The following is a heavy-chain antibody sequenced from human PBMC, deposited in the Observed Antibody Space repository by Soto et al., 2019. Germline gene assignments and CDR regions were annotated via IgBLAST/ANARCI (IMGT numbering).Heavy chain of an antibody. Sequence: EVQLVESGGGLVQPGGSLRLSCAASGFSVGDNYMSWVRQVPNKGLEWVSVIYSGGPTYYADSVKGRFTISRDNSKNTLYLQMNSLRTDDTAVYYCARDKKDYGNGVCYTSSYYYYIDVWGKGTTVTVSS. V-gene: IGHV3-53*04. J-gene: IGHJ6*03. CDR1: GFSVGDNY. D-gene: IGHD2-8*01. CDR2: IYSGGPT. CDR3: ARDKKDYGNGVCYTSSYYYYIDV.